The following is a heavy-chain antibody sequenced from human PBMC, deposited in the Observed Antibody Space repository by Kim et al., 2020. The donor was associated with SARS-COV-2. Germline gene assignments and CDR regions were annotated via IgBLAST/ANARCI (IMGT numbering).Heavy chain of an antibody. Sequence: GGSLRLSCAASGITFRNYAMTWVRQAPGKGLEWVSSITGTGGGTYYADSVKGRFTISRDNSNKTLFPQMNSLRPDDTAVYYCAKDTMAVTAGIGYYFGMDVWGQGTTVTVSS. V-gene: IGHV3-23*01. CDR3: AKDTMAVTAGIGYYFGMDV. J-gene: IGHJ6*02. CDR1: GITFRNYA. CDR2: ITGTGGGT. D-gene: IGHD2-21*02.